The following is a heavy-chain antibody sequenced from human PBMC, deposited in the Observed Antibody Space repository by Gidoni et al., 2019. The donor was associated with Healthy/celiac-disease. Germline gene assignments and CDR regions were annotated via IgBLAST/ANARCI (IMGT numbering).Heavy chain of an antibody. Sequence: QVQLQESGPGLVKPSQTLSLTCTVSGCSISSGGYYWSWLRQHPGKGLEWIGYIYYSWSTYYNPSLKSRVTISVDTSKNQFSLKLSSVTAADTAVYYCARVRVDTAMVGELYYFDYWGQGTLVTVSS. CDR1: GCSISSGGYY. V-gene: IGHV4-31*03. CDR3: ARVRVDTAMVGELYYFDY. D-gene: IGHD5-18*01. J-gene: IGHJ4*02. CDR2: IYYSWST.